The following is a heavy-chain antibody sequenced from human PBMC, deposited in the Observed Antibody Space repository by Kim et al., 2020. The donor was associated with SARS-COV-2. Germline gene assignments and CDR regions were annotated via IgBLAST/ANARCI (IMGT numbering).Heavy chain of an antibody. CDR1: GGSISSSSYY. Sequence: SETLSLTCTVSGGSISSSSYYWGWIRQPPGKGLEWIGSIYYSGSTYYNPSLKSRVTISVDTSKNQFSLKLSSVTAADTAVYYCAATLLPGIAAAGTWFDPWGQGTLVTVSS. V-gene: IGHV4-39*01. CDR3: AATLLPGIAAAGTWFDP. D-gene: IGHD6-13*01. CDR2: IYYSGST. J-gene: IGHJ5*02.